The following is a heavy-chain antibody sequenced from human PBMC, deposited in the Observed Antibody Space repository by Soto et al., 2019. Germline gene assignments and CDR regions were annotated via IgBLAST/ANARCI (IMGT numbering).Heavy chain of an antibody. CDR3: ASRSHWYFDL. V-gene: IGHV4-39*01. CDR1: GGSISSSSYY. CDR2: IYYSGST. D-gene: IGHD3-16*02. Sequence: TSETLSLTCTVSGGSISSSSYYWGWIRQPPGKGLEWIGSIYYSGSTYYNPSLKSRVTISVDTSKNQFSLKLSSVTAADTAVYYCASRSHWYFDLWGRGTLVTVSS. J-gene: IGHJ2*01.